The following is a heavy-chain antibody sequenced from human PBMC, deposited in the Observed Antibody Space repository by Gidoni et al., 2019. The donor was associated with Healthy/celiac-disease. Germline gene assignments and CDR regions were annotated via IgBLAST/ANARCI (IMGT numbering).Heavy chain of an antibody. CDR1: GGSFSGYY. D-gene: IGHD6-13*01. CDR3: ARVRLPAAADLLIYGMDV. J-gene: IGHJ6*02. V-gene: IGHV4-34*01. Sequence: QVQLQRWGAGLLKPSETLSLTCAVYGGSFSGYYWSWIRQPPGKGLEWIGEINHSGSTNYNPSLKSRVTISVDTSKNQFSLKLSSVTAADTAVYYCARVRLPAAADLLIYGMDVWGQGTTVTVSS. CDR2: INHSGST.